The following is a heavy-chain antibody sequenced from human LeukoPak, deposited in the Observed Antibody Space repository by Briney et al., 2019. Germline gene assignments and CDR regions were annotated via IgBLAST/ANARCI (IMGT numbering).Heavy chain of an antibody. CDR3: ARMYSGTYGGIDY. V-gene: IGHV4-4*07. CDR1: GGSISSYY. Sequence: PSETLSLTCTVSGGSISSYYWSWIWQPAGEGLEWIGRIYSSGSANYNPSLRSRVTLSVATSKNQFSLKLSSVTAADTAVYYGARMYSGTYGGIDYWGQGTLVTVSS. D-gene: IGHD1-26*01. J-gene: IGHJ4*02. CDR2: IYSSGSA.